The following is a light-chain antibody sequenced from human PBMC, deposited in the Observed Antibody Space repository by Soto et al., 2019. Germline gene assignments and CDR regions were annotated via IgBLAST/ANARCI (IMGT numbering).Light chain of an antibody. CDR2: DAS. CDR1: QSVSYRY. J-gene: IGKJ5*01. CDR3: QQYGTSVA. V-gene: IGKV3D-20*01. Sequence: EIVLTQSPATLSLSPGERGTLSCGASQSVSYRYLAWYQQKPGLAPRLLIYDASRRATGVPDRFSGSGSGARCTLTISRLEPEDFAVDYCQQYGTSVAFGQGTRLGMK.